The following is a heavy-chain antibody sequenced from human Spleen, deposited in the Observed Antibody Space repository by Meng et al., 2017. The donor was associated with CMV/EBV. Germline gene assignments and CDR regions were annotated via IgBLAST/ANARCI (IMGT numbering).Heavy chain of an antibody. CDR1: GFSLSTSGVG. D-gene: IGHD3-10*01. CDR3: AHGRFASGSYVFDY. J-gene: IGHJ4*02. CDR2: IYWDDDK. Sequence: FSGFSLSTSGVGVGWIRPPPGKALEWLSLIYWDDDKRYSPSLKNRVTITKDKSKNEVVLRVTNMDPVDTGTFYCAHGRFASGSYVFDYWGRGTLVTVSS. V-gene: IGHV2-5*02.